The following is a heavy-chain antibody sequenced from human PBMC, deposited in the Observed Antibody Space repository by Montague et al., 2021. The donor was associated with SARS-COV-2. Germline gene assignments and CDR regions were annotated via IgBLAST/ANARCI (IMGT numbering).Heavy chain of an antibody. CDR1: GFTFRSYT. V-gene: IGHV3-21*01. J-gene: IGHJ3*02. CDR3: ARDGWAHYYDSSGYEGNFDI. Sequence: SLRLSCAASGFTFRSYTMNWVRQAPGKGLEWVSCISISSSYIYYADSVKGRFTIFRDNAKNSLFLQMNSLRAEDTAVYYCARDGWAHYYDSSGYEGNFDIWGKGTMVTVSS. CDR2: ISISSSYI. D-gene: IGHD3-22*01.